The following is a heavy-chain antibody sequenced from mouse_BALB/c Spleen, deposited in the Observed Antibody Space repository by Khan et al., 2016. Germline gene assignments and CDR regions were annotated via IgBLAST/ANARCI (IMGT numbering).Heavy chain of an antibody. CDR2: VSCYNGAT. J-gene: IGHJ4*01. CDR3: ARSGDGYDVGGFYAMDY. CDR1: GYSFTGYY. V-gene: IGHV1S34*01. D-gene: IGHD2-2*01. Sequence: LVKTGASVKISCKASGYSFTGYYMHWVKQSHGKSLEWIGYVSCYNGATNYNQKFKGRATFAVDTSSSKSYMQFNSLTSEDSAVYYCARSGDGYDVGGFYAMDYWGQGTSVTVSS.